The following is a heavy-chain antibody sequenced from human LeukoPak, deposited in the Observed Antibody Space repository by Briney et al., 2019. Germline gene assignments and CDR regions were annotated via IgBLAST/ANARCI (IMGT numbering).Heavy chain of an antibody. V-gene: IGHV4-59*08. CDR3: ARHPFSAPFDY. D-gene: IGHD6-19*01. CDR1: GGPMNNYY. Sequence: SETLSLTCTVSGGPMNNYYWSWFRRPPGKGLAWIAYVYQTGDTRYNPSLKSRVSISLDTSKNQFSLKVSSVTATDTAVYYCARHPFSAPFDYWGQGTLVTVSS. CDR2: VYQTGDT. J-gene: IGHJ4*02.